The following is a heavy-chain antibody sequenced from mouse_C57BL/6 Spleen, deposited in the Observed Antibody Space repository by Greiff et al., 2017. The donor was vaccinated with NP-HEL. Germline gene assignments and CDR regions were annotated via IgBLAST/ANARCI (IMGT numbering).Heavy chain of an antibody. CDR1: GYTFTSYW. V-gene: IGHV1-59*01. CDR3: AREDYGSSYWYFDV. J-gene: IGHJ1*03. D-gene: IGHD1-1*01. Sequence: QLQQSGAELVRPGTSVKLSCKASGYTFTSYWMHWVKQRPGQGLEWIGVIDPSDSYTNYNQKFKGKATLTVDTSSSTAYMQLSSLTSEDSAVYYCAREDYGSSYWYFDVWGTGTTVTVSS. CDR2: IDPSDSYT.